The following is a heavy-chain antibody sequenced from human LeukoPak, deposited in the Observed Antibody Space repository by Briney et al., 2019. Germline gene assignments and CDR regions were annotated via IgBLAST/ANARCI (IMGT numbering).Heavy chain of an antibody. CDR2: ISYDGSNK. J-gene: IGHJ4*02. Sequence: PGGSLRLSCAASGFTFSSYGMHWVRQAPGKGLEWVAVISYDGSNKYYADSVKGRFTISRDNSKNTLYLQMNSLRAEDTAVYYCARDLRSAYGDYPGDWGQGTLVTVSS. D-gene: IGHD4-17*01. V-gene: IGHV3-30*03. CDR3: ARDLRSAYGDYPGD. CDR1: GFTFSSYG.